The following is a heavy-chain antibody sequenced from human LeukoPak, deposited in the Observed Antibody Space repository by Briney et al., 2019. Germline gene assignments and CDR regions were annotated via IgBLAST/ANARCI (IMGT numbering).Heavy chain of an antibody. CDR3: AKNLKVGYDSSGYYYED. D-gene: IGHD3-22*01. V-gene: IGHV3-23*01. CDR1: GFTFSSYA. J-gene: IGHJ4*02. Sequence: GSLRLSCAASGFTFSSYAMHWVRQAPGKGLEWVSAISGSGGSTYYADSVKGRFTISRDNSKNTLYLQMNSLRAEDTAVYYCAKNLKVGYDSSGYYYEDWGQGTLVTVSS. CDR2: ISGSGGST.